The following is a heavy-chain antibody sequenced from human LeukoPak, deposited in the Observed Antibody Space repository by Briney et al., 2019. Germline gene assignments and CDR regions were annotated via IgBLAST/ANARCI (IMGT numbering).Heavy chain of an antibody. D-gene: IGHD3-10*01. V-gene: IGHV3-30*02. CDR2: IRYDGSNK. Sequence: GGSLRLSCAASGFTFSNYGMQWVRQAPGKGLECVTFIRYDGSNKYYADSVKGRFTISRDNSKNMLSLQMTSLRAEDTAVYYCAKARGSGSFYGIDYWGQGTLVTVSS. CDR3: AKARGSGSFYGIDY. J-gene: IGHJ4*02. CDR1: GFTFSNYG.